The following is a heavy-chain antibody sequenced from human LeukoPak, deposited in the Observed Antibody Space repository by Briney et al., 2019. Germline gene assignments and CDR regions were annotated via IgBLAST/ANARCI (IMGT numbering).Heavy chain of an antibody. J-gene: IGHJ4*02. V-gene: IGHV3-7*03. CDR3: ARETGGDSSGWPN. CDR2: IKQDGSEN. Sequence: GGSLRLSCAASGFTFSRYWMSWVRQAPGKGLEWVANIKQDGSENYYVDSVKGRFTISRDDAKNSLYPQMNSLRAEDTAVYYCARETGGDSSGWPNWGQGTLVTVSS. CDR1: GFTFSRYW. D-gene: IGHD6-19*01.